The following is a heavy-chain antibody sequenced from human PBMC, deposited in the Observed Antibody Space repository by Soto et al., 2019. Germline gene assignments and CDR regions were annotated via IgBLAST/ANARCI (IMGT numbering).Heavy chain of an antibody. CDR1: GFTFSSYA. J-gene: IGHJ5*02. V-gene: IGHV3-23*01. CDR3: AKDVCIITSGYRPPMTIWFDP. Sequence: EVQLLESGGGLVQPGGSLRLSCAASGFTFSSYAMSWVRQAPGKGLEWVSAISCSGGSTYYADSVKGRFTISRDKSKNPQNLQKNSLIAENTHVYYCAKDVCIITSGYRPPMTIWFDPWGQGTLVTVSS. D-gene: IGHD2-2*02. CDR2: ISCSGGST.